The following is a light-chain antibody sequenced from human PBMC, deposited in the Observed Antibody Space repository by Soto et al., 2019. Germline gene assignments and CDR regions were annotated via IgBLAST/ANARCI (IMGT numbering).Light chain of an antibody. CDR3: QSYDSSLSGSV. Sequence: QSVLTQPPSVSGAPGQRVTISCTGSSSNIGAGYDVHWYQQLPGTAPKLLTYRNTNRPSGVPDRFSGSKSGTSASLAITGLQAEDEADYYCQSYDSSLSGSVFGGGTKLTVL. J-gene: IGLJ3*02. V-gene: IGLV1-40*01. CDR2: RNT. CDR1: SSNIGAGYD.